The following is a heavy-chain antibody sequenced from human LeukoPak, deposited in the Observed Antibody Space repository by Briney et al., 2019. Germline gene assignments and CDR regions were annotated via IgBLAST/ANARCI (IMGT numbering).Heavy chain of an antibody. CDR2: IYYSGST. V-gene: IGHV4-59*11. Sequence: SETPSLTCTVSGGSISSHYWSWIRQPPGKGLEWIGYIYYSGSTNYNPSLKSRVTISVDTSKNQFSLKLSSVTAADTAVCYCARGVGATYYYYYYYMDVWGKGTTVTVSS. D-gene: IGHD1-26*01. CDR1: GGSISSHY. CDR3: ARGVGATYYYYYYYMDV. J-gene: IGHJ6*03.